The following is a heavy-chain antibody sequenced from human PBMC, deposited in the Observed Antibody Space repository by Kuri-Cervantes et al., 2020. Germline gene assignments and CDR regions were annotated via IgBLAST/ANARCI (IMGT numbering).Heavy chain of an antibody. CDR3: AREGITGTNWFDP. Sequence: LRLSCAVSGGSISSGGYSWSWIRQPPGKGREWIGYIYHSGSTYYNPSLKSRVTISVDRSKTQFSLKLSSVTAADTDVYYCAREGITGTNWFDPWGHGTMVTVSS. J-gene: IGHJ5*02. CDR2: IYHSGST. V-gene: IGHV4-30-2*01. D-gene: IGHD1-20*01. CDR1: GGSISSGGYS.